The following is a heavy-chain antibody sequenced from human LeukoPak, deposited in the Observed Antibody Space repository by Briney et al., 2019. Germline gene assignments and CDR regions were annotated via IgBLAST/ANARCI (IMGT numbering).Heavy chain of an antibody. Sequence: PGGSLRPSCAASGFTFSSYAMSWVRQPPGKGLEWVSGISGSDGSTNYADSVKGRFTISRDNSRNTLYLQMNSLRAEDTAVYYCAKDRLYTIFGVVRNYFDYWGQGTLVTVSS. J-gene: IGHJ4*02. D-gene: IGHD3-3*01. CDR2: ISGSDGST. CDR1: GFTFSSYA. CDR3: AKDRLYTIFGVVRNYFDY. V-gene: IGHV3-23*01.